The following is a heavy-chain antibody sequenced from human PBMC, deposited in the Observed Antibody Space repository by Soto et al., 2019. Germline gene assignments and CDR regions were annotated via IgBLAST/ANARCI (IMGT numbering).Heavy chain of an antibody. Sequence: SLRLSCAASGFTFSSYAMSWVRQAPGKGLEWVSAISGSGGSKYYADSVKGRFTISRDNSKNTLYLQMNSLRAEDTAVYYFAKDLGGPFRFGELYAFDIWGQGTMVTVSS. CDR3: AKDLGGPFRFGELYAFDI. CDR1: GFTFSSYA. CDR2: ISGSGGSK. D-gene: IGHD3-10*01. J-gene: IGHJ3*02. V-gene: IGHV3-23*01.